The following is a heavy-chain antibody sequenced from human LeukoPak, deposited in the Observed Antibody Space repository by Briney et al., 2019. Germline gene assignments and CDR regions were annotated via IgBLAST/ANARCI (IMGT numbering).Heavy chain of an antibody. CDR3: ARAVVVAATVKWFDP. D-gene: IGHD2-15*01. V-gene: IGHV4-59*01. J-gene: IGHJ5*02. Sequence: PSETLSLTCTVSGGSISGYYWSWIRQSPGKGLEWIGYIYYSGSTNYNPSLKSRVTMSVDTSKDHFSLKVSSVTAADTAVYYCARAVVVAATVKWFDPWGQGTLVTVSS. CDR1: GGSISGYY. CDR2: IYYSGST.